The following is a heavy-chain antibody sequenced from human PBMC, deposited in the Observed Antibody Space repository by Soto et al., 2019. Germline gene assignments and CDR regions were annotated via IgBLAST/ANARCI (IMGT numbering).Heavy chain of an antibody. Sequence: ASVKVSCKVSGYTLTELSMHWVRQAPGKGLEWMGGFDPEDGETIYAQKLQGRVTMTTDTSTSTAYMELRSLRSDDTAVYYCARDRGDDYGDYVAFDIWGQGTMVTVSS. CDR1: GYTLTELS. D-gene: IGHD4-17*01. CDR2: FDPEDGET. CDR3: ARDRGDDYGDYVAFDI. V-gene: IGHV1-24*01. J-gene: IGHJ3*02.